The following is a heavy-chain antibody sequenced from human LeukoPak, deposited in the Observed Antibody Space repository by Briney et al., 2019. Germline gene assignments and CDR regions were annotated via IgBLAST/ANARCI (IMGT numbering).Heavy chain of an antibody. CDR2: FYYSGST. J-gene: IGHJ4*02. CDR3: ARRYDILTGHKGYFDY. V-gene: IGHV4-39*01. D-gene: IGHD3-9*01. CDR1: GGSISSSSYY. Sequence: SETLSLTCTVSGGSISSSSYYWGWIRQPPGKGLEWIGSFYYSGSTNYNPSLKGRVTVSVDTSKNQFSLGLSSVTAADTAVYYCARRYDILTGHKGYFDYWGQGALVTVSS.